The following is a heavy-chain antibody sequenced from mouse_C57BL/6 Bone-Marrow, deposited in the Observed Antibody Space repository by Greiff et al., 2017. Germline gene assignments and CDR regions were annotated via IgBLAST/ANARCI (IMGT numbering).Heavy chain of an antibody. Sequence: VQLQQSGAELVKPGASVKLSCTASGFNIKDYYMHWVKQRTEQGLEWIGRIDPEDGDTKYAPKFQGKDTITADTSSNTAYLQLSSLTYADTAVYYCARWPIVTRCCAMDYGGRGTSVTVSA. D-gene: IGHD2-5*01. CDR1: GFNIKDYY. J-gene: IGHJ4*01. CDR2: IDPEDGDT. CDR3: ARWPIVTRCCAMDY. V-gene: IGHV14-2*01.